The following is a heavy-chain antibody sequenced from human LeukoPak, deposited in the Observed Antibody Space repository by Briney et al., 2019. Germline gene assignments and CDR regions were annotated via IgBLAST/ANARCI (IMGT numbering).Heavy chain of an antibody. Sequence: GGSLRLSCAASGFTFSSYWMSWVRQAPGKGLEWVANIKQDGSGKYYVDSVKGRFTISRDNAKNSLYLQMNSLRAEDTAVYYCARDSSGYYYEAPYYYYMDVWGKGTTVTVSS. D-gene: IGHD3-22*01. CDR2: IKQDGSGK. J-gene: IGHJ6*03. V-gene: IGHV3-7*01. CDR1: GFTFSSYW. CDR3: ARDSSGYYYEAPYYYYMDV.